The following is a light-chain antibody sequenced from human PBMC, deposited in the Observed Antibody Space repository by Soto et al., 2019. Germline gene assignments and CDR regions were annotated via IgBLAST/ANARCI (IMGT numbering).Light chain of an antibody. J-gene: IGLJ1*01. V-gene: IGLV4-60*02. CDR1: SGHSSYI. CDR3: ETWDSNTYV. Sequence: QSVLTQSSSASASLGSSVSLTCTLSSGHSSYIIAWHQQQPGKAPRYLMKLEGSGSYNKGSGVPDRLSGSSSGADRYLTISNLQFEDEADYYCETWDSNTYVFGTGTKVTVL. CDR2: LEGSGSY.